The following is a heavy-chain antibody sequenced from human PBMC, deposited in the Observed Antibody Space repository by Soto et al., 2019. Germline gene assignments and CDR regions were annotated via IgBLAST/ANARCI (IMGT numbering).Heavy chain of an antibody. J-gene: IGHJ6*02. CDR1: GGSISSYY. CDR3: ASGVSSYYYYGMDV. D-gene: IGHD1-26*01. V-gene: IGHV4-59*01. Sequence: ETLSLTCTVSGGSISSYYWSWIRQPPGKGLEWIGYIYYSGSTNYNPSLKSRVTISVDTSKNQFSLKLSSVTAADTAVYYCASGVSSYYYYGMDVWGQGTTVTVSS. CDR2: IYYSGST.